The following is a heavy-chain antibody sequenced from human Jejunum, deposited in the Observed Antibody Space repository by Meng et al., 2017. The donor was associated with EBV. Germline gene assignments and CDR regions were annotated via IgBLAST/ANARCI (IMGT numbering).Heavy chain of an antibody. V-gene: IGHV1-8*01. Sequence: VQRVQSGAEVKKPGASVKVSCKASGYTFTTHHINWVRQATGQGLEYMGWMSPDNGDTGYAQNFQGRLTMTRDTSISTAYMELSSLTSDDTAAYYCARGDGYNLYWGQGTLVTVSS. CDR1: GYTFTTHH. J-gene: IGHJ4*02. CDR3: ARGDGYNLY. D-gene: IGHD5-24*01. CDR2: MSPDNGDT.